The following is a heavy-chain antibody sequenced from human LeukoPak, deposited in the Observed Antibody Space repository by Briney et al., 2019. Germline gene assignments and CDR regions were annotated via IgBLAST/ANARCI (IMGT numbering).Heavy chain of an antibody. CDR1: GYSFTNYW. D-gene: IGHD6-13*01. CDR2: IYPGDSDI. Sequence: GESLKISCKASGYSFTNYWIGWVRPMPGKGLEWMGIIYPGDSDIRYSPSFQGQVTISADKSISTAYMELSRLRSDDTAVYYCARVNFGGSSWFPRLFDYWGQGTLVTVSS. CDR3: ARVNFGGSSWFPRLFDY. V-gene: IGHV5-51*01. J-gene: IGHJ4*02.